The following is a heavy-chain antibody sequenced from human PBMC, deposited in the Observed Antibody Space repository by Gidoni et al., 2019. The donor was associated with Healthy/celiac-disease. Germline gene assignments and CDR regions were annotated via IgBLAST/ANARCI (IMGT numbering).Heavy chain of an antibody. V-gene: IGHV1-69*06. CDR3: ARARIAARPGYYGMDV. CDR1: GGPFSSYA. CDR2: IVPIFGTA. D-gene: IGHD6-6*01. J-gene: IGHJ6*02. Sequence: EQLVQSGPQVMKPESSVKVSGQASGGPFSSYAISWERQAAGQGLEWMGGIVPIFGTANYAKKFQGRDTITADKSTSTAYMELSSLRSEDTAVYYCARARIAARPGYYGMDVWGQGTTVTVSS.